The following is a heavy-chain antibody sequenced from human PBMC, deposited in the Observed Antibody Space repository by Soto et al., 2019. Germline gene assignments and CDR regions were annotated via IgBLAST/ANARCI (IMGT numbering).Heavy chain of an antibody. V-gene: IGHV3-23*01. D-gene: IGHD5-12*01. CDR1: GFSFISFG. CDR2: ISGNGAST. CDR3: ARGATYLDY. J-gene: IGHJ4*02. Sequence: GGSLRLSCAASGFSFISFGMTWVRQVPGKGLEWVSDISGNGASTHYADSVKGRFIISRDNSKKTLFLQMNSLRAEDTAVYYCARGATYLDYWGQGTLVTVSS.